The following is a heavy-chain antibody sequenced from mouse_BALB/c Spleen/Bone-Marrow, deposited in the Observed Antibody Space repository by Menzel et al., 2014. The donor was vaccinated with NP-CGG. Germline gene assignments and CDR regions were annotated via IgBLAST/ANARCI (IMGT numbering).Heavy chain of an antibody. CDR1: GYAFSSSW. J-gene: IGHJ1*01. V-gene: IGHV1-82*01. CDR3: ARHAYGNSYWYFDV. Sequence: QVQLQQSGPELVKPGASVKISCKASGYAFSSSWMNWVKQRPGQGLEWIGRIYPGDGDTNYNGKFKGKATLTADKSSSTAYMQLSSLTAADSAVYFCARHAYGNSYWYFDVWGAGTTVTVSS. CDR2: IYPGDGDT. D-gene: IGHD2-1*01.